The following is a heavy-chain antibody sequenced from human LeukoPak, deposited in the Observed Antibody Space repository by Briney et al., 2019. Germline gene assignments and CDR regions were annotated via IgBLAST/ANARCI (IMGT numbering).Heavy chain of an antibody. CDR3: AKDKEAGTAGYYYGMDV. CDR2: ISWNSGSI. D-gene: IGHD1-7*01. J-gene: IGHJ6*02. Sequence: QAGGSLRLSCAASGFTFDDYAMHWVRQAPGEGLEWVSGISWNSGSIGYADSVKGRFTISRDNTKNSLYLQMNSLRAEGTALYYCAKDKEAGTAGYYYGMDVWGQGTTVTVSS. V-gene: IGHV3-9*01. CDR1: GFTFDDYA.